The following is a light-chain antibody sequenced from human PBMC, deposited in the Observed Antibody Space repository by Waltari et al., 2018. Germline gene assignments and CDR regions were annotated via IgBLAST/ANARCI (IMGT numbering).Light chain of an antibody. CDR3: AAWDVSLSARV. CDR1: TSY. V-gene: IGLV1-47*01. J-gene: IGLJ3*02. Sequence: QSVLTQPPSASGTPGQRVTISCTGSTSYIYWYQQLPGTAPKLRIYRNSQRPSGGPYRFSGSKSGTSASLTISGLRSEDEADYYCAAWDVSLSARVFGGGTKLTVL. CDR2: RNS.